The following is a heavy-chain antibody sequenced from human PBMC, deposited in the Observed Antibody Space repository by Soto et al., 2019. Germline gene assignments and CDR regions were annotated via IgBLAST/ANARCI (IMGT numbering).Heavy chain of an antibody. CDR2: IKRDGSEK. J-gene: IGHJ4*02. V-gene: IGHV3-7*05. CDR1: GFTLSNYW. CDR3: ARYSTNSRFDIDY. Sequence: EVQLVQSGGGLVQPGGSLRLSCATSGFTLSNYWMSWVRQTPEKGLEWVANIKRDGSEKYYVDSVKGRFAISRDNAKNSLSLQMNSLRAEDTAVYYCARYSTNSRFDIDYWGQGTLVTVSS. D-gene: IGHD2-8*01.